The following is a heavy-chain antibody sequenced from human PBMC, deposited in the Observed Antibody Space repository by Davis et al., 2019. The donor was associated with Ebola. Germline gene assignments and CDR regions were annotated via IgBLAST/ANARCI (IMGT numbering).Heavy chain of an antibody. J-gene: IGHJ6*02. CDR1: GFTFSSYG. CDR3: AGGTGWLAVV. D-gene: IGHD3/OR15-3a*01. CDR2: ISYDGSNK. V-gene: IGHV3-30*03. Sequence: GGSLRLSCAASGFTFSSYGMHWVRQAPGKGLEWVAVISYDGSNKYYADSVKGRFTISRDNSKNSLYLHMSSLRAEDTATYYCAGGTGWLAVVWGQGTTVTVSS.